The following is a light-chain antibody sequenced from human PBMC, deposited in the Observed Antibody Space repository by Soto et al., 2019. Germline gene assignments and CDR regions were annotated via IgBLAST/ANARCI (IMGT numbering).Light chain of an antibody. Sequence: QSVLTQPPSASGTPGQRVTISCSGRNSNIGSNYVYWYQQVPGTAPKLLIYTNNQRPSGVPDRFSGSKSATSASLAIGGLRSEDEADYYCAAWDDSLSGWVFGGGTKPTVL. J-gene: IGLJ3*02. CDR3: AAWDDSLSGWV. CDR2: TNN. CDR1: NSNIGSNY. V-gene: IGLV1-47*01.